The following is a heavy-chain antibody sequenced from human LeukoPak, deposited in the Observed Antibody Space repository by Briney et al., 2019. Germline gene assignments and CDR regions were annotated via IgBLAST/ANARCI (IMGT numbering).Heavy chain of an antibody. CDR1: GYTFTGYY. CDR3: ARDSSSWYLDLDY. Sequence: APVKVSCKASGYTFTGYYMHWVRQAPGQGLEWMGRINPNSGGTNYAQKFQGRVTMTRDTSISTAYMELSRLRSDDTAVYYCARDSSSWYLDLDYWGQGTLVTVSS. D-gene: IGHD6-13*01. J-gene: IGHJ4*02. V-gene: IGHV1-2*06. CDR2: INPNSGGT.